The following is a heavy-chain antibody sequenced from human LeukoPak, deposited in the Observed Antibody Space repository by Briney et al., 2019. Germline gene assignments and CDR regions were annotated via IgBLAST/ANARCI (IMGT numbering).Heavy chain of an antibody. CDR2: MYYSGST. CDR3: ARHSYYGSGSYYRYFDY. V-gene: IGHV4-39*07. J-gene: IGHJ4*02. D-gene: IGHD3-10*01. Sequence: SETLSLTCTVSGGSISSSTYFWGWIRQPPGKGLEWIGSMYYSGSTYYNPSLKSRVTISLHTSKNQFSLKLSSVTAADTAVYYCARHSYYGSGSYYRYFDYWGQGTLVTVSS. CDR1: GGSISSSTYF.